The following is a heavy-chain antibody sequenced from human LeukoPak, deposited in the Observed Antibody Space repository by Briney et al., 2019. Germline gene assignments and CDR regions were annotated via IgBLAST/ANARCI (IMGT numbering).Heavy chain of an antibody. D-gene: IGHD5-18*01. CDR1: GFTFSSYSM. J-gene: IGHJ4*02. Sequence: GSLRLSCAASGFTFSSYSMNWVRQPPGKGLEWIGEIYHSGSTNYNPSLKSRVTISVDKSKNQFSLKLSSVTAADTAVYYCARQYSYGHLILDYWGQGTLVTVSS. CDR2: IYHSGST. V-gene: IGHV4-4*02. CDR3: ARQYSYGHLILDY.